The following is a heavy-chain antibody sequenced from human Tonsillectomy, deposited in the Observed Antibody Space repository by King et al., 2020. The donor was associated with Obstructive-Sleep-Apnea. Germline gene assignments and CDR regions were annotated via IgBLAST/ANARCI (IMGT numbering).Heavy chain of an antibody. V-gene: IGHV3-21*01. CDR1: GFTFSSYS. Sequence: VQLVESGGGLVKPGGSLRLSCAASGFTFSSYSMKWVRQAPGKGLEGVSAISSSSSFRYYADSVKCRFTISRDNAKNSLYLQMNSLRAEDTAVYYCARVPSTYYYDSSGYYYFDYWGQGTLVTVSS. J-gene: IGHJ4*02. CDR2: ISSSSSFR. CDR3: ARVPSTYYYDSSGYYYFDY. D-gene: IGHD3-22*01.